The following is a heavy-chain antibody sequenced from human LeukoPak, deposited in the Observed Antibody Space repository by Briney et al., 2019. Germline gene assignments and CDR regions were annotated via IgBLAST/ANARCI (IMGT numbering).Heavy chain of an antibody. J-gene: IGHJ4*02. CDR3: ARQGHEPYVLRFLEWLSNFDY. CDR2: IYHSGST. Sequence: SETLSLTCTVSGYSISSGYYWGWIRQPPGKGLEWIGSIYHSGSTYYNPSLKSRVTISVDTSKNQFSLKLSSVTAADTAVYYCARQGHEPYVLRFLEWLSNFDYWGQGTLVTVSS. V-gene: IGHV4-38-2*02. CDR1: GYSISSGYY. D-gene: IGHD3-3*01.